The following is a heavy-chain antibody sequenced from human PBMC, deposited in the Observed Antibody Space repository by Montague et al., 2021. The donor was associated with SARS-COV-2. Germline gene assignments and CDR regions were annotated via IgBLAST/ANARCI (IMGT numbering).Heavy chain of an antibody. Sequence: PALVEPTQTLTLTCTFSGFSLSTSGMCVSWIRQPPGKALEWLARIDWDDDKYYSTSLKTRLTISKDTSKNQVVLTMTNMDPVDTATYYCARTHYYDSSGYHDAFDIWGQGTMVTVSS. CDR3: ARTHYYDSSGYHDAFDI. J-gene: IGHJ3*02. CDR1: GFSLSTSGMC. CDR2: IDWDDDK. V-gene: IGHV2-70*11. D-gene: IGHD3-22*01.